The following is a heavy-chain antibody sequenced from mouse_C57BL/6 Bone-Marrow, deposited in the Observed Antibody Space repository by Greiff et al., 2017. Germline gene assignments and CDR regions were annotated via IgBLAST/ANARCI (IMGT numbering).Heavy chain of an antibody. CDR2: IDPSDSYT. CDR1: GYTFTSYW. D-gene: IGHD1-1*01. Sequence: QVQLQQPGAELVMPGASVKLSCKASGYTFTSYWMHWVKQRPGQGLEWIGEIDPSDSYTNYNQKFKGKSTLTVDKSSSTAYMQLSSLTSEDSAVYYCARWDYGSGLDYWGQGTTLTVSS. J-gene: IGHJ2*01. CDR3: ARWDYGSGLDY. V-gene: IGHV1-69*01.